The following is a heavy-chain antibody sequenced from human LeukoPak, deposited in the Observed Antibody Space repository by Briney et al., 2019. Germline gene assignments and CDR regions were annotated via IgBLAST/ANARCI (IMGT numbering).Heavy chain of an antibody. V-gene: IGHV3-15*01. CDR2: IKSKTDGGTT. J-gene: IGHJ5*02. CDR3: TPDSVFLDP. CDR1: GFPFRNAW. Sequence: PRGSLRLSCVASGFPFRNAWMSWGRQAPGKGLEWVGRIKSKTDGGTTDYAAPVKGRLTISRDDSKNTLYLQTNSLKTEDTAVYYCTPDSVFLDPWGQGTLVTVSS.